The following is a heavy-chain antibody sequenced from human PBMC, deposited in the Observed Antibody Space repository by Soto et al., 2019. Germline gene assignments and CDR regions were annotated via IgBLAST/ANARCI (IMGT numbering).Heavy chain of an antibody. V-gene: IGHV3-66*01. CDR2: IYSAGST. CDR1: GFIVSSSY. D-gene: IGHD4-17*01. CDR3: ARSPTRTTNAACFDP. Sequence: EVQVVESGGGLVQPGGSLRLSCAASGFIVSSSYMSWVRQAPGKGLEWVAVIYSAGSTYYADSVKGRFTIYRDSSKNTLYLQRDSLRAEYTAVYYCARSPTRTTNAACFDPWGQGTLVTVSS. J-gene: IGHJ5*02.